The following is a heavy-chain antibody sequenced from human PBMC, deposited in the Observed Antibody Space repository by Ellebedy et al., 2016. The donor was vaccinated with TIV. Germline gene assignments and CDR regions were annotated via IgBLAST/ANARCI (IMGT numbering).Heavy chain of an antibody. V-gene: IGHV1-18*01. Sequence: AASVKVSCKASGYTFTSYGISWVRQAPGQGLEWMGWISAYNGNTNYAQKLQGRVTMTTDTSTSTAYMELRSLRSDNTAVYYCARDQGWAYPGSTRFDYWGQGTLVTVSS. J-gene: IGHJ4*03. CDR2: ISAYNGNT. D-gene: IGHD3-10*01. CDR1: GYTFTSYG. CDR3: ARDQGWAYPGSTRFDY.